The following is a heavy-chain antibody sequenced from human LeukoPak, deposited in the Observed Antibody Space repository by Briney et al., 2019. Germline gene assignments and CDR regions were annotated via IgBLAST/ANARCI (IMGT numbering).Heavy chain of an antibody. Sequence: PGGSLRLSCAASGFTFSRDSMNWVRQAPGKGLEWISYISHDSAIIYYADSVRGRFTISRDNAKNSLYLQMHSLRAEDTAVYYCVRDNPRCCGVVPANIDDYWGQGTLVTVSS. CDR3: VRDNPRCCGVVPANIDDY. CDR1: GFTFSRDS. D-gene: IGHD2-15*01. J-gene: IGHJ4*02. V-gene: IGHV3-48*01. CDR2: ISHDSAII.